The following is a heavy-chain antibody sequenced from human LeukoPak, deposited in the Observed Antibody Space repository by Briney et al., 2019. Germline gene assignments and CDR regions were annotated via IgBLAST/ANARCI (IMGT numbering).Heavy chain of an antibody. D-gene: IGHD5-18*01. Sequence: PSETLSLTCAVSGGSFSSGDYHWGWIRQPPGKGLGWIASIYYGGRTTYNPSLKGRVTISEDTSNNQFSLKLSSVTAADTAVYYCARLRDIDYNYGYFDYWGQGTLVTVSS. J-gene: IGHJ4*02. CDR2: IYYGGRT. CDR3: ARLRDIDYNYGYFDY. V-gene: IGHV4-39*01. CDR1: GGSFSSGDYH.